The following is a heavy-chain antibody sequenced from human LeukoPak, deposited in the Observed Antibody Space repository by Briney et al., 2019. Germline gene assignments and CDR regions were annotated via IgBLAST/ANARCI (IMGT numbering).Heavy chain of an antibody. J-gene: IGHJ4*02. CDR2: IRYDGSNK. Sequence: GGSLRLSCAASGFTFSSYSMHWVRQAPGKGLEWVAFIRYDGSNKYYADSVKGRFTISRDNSKNTLYLQMNSLRAEDTAVYYCAKEGGSSWYFDYWGQGTLVTVSS. V-gene: IGHV3-30*02. D-gene: IGHD6-13*01. CDR3: AKEGGSSWYFDY. CDR1: GFTFSSYS.